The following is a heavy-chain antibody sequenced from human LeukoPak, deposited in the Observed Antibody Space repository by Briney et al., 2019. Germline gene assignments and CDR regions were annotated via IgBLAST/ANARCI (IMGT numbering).Heavy chain of an antibody. J-gene: IGHJ4*02. CDR2: IYYSGST. D-gene: IGHD3-10*01. CDR1: GGSISSYY. CDR3: ARGGDPIIDY. Sequence: SETLSLTCTVSGGSISSYYWSWIRQPPGKGLEWIGYIYYSGSTNYNPSLKSRVTISVDTSKNQFSLKLSSVAAADTAVYYCARGGDPIIDYWGQGTLVTVSS. V-gene: IGHV4-59*01.